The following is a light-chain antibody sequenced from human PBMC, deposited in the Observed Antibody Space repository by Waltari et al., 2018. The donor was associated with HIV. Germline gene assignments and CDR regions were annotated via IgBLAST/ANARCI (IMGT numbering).Light chain of an antibody. CDR1: QSVSSN. Sequence: ETVMTQSPATLSVSPGERATLSCRASQSVSSNLAWYQQKPGQAPRLLIYGASTRATGIPARFSGSGSGTEFTLTISILQSEDFAVYYCQQYDNWPPLTFGGGTKVEIK. J-gene: IGKJ4*01. CDR3: QQYDNWPPLT. CDR2: GAS. V-gene: IGKV3-15*01.